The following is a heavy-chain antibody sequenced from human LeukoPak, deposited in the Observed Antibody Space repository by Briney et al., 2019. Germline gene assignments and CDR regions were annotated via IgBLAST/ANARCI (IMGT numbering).Heavy chain of an antibody. CDR3: ARAPYYYDSSGQYYFDY. CDR2: FNPRGRT. V-gene: IGHV4-34*01. Sequence: SETLTLTGAVYGGSYRDYYWTWIRQPPGKGLEWIGDFNPRGRTDYNPSLKSRVTISGDTSRTQFSLTLSSVTAADTAVYYCARAPYYYDSSGQYYFDYWGQGTLVTVSS. CDR1: GGSYRDYY. J-gene: IGHJ4*02. D-gene: IGHD3-22*01.